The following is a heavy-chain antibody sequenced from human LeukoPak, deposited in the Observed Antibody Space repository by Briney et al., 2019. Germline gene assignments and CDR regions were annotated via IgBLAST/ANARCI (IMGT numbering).Heavy chain of an antibody. CDR3: APALLGATQFDP. CDR2: FDPEDGET. V-gene: IGHV1-24*01. J-gene: IGHJ5*02. CDR1: GYTLTELS. D-gene: IGHD1-26*01. Sequence: ASVKVSCKVSGYTLTELSMHWVRQAPGKGLEWMGGFDPEDGETIYAQKFQGRVTMTEDTSTDTAYMELSSLRSEDTAVYYCAPALLGATQFDPWGQGTLVTVSS.